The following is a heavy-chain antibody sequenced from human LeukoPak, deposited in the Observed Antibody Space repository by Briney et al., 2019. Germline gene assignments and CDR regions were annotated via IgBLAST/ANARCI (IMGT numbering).Heavy chain of an antibody. D-gene: IGHD4-17*01. CDR1: GGSISSSNYY. Sequence: SETLSLTCTVSGGSISSSNYYWGWIRQPPGKGLEWIGSIYYSGSTYYNPSLKSRVTISVDTSKNQFSLKLSSVTAADTAVYYCASRAVTTFDYWGQGTLVTVSS. J-gene: IGHJ4*02. V-gene: IGHV4-39*07. CDR3: ASRAVTTFDY. CDR2: IYYSGST.